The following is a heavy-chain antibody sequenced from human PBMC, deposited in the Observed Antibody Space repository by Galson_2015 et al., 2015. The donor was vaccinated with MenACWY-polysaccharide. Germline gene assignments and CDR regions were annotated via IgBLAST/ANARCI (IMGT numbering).Heavy chain of an antibody. D-gene: IGHD2-15*01. CDR1: GGTFDDHG. Sequence: SVKVSCKASGGTFDDHGYTWLRQAPGQGLEWVGRIIPLMDKAQYAQRIQDRVTISADKATSTVYMELSSLSSEDTAVYYCTRADCSGRTCYFAYWGQGPLIPFSP. V-gene: IGHV1-69*04. J-gene: IGHJ4*02. CDR2: IIPLMDKA. CDR3: TRADCSGRTCYFAY.